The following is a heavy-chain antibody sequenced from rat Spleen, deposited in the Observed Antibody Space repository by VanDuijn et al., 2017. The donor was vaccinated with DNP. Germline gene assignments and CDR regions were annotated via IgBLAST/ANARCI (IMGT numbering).Heavy chain of an antibody. Sequence: PFSDYAMAWVRQAPKKGLEWVATISYDGSRTYYRDSVKGRFTISRDNAKSTLYLQMDSLRSEDTATYYCARHEGGSYYFDYWGQGVMVTVSS. J-gene: IGHJ2*01. CDR1: PFSDYA. CDR3: ARHEGGSYYFDY. V-gene: IGHV5-17*01. CDR2: ISYDGSRT. D-gene: IGHD1-11*01.